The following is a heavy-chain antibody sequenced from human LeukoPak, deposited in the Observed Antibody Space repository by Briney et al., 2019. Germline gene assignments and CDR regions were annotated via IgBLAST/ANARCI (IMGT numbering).Heavy chain of an antibody. D-gene: IGHD3-10*01. CDR2: INPNSGGT. Sequence: ASVKVSCKASGYTFTGYYMHWVRQAPGQGLEWMGWINPNSGGTNYAQKFQGRVTMTRDTSISTAYMELSRLRSDDTAVYYCARVGEFGGSWFDPWGQGTLVTVSS. J-gene: IGHJ5*02. CDR1: GYTFTGYY. V-gene: IGHV1-2*02. CDR3: ARVGEFGGSWFDP.